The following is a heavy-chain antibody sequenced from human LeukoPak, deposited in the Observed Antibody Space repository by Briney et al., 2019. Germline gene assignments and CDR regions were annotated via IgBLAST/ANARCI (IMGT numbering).Heavy chain of an antibody. D-gene: IGHD2-2*01. V-gene: IGHV1-18*01. CDR2: ISAYNGNT. J-gene: IGHJ4*02. CDR3: ARVCWWGSSTSCYGFDY. CDR1: GYTFTSYG. Sequence: ASVKVSCKASGYTFTSYGISWVRQAPGQGLEWMGWISAYNGNTNYAQKLQGRVTMTTDTSTSTAYMELRSLRSDDTAVYYCARVCWWGSSTSCYGFDYWGQGTLVIVSS.